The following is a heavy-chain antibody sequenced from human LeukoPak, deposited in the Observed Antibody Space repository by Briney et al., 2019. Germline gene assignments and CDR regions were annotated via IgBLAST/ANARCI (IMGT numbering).Heavy chain of an antibody. CDR1: GGSISSSSYY. CDR2: IYYSGST. V-gene: IGHV4-39*07. CDR3: ARFSHYYDSSGYLDY. J-gene: IGHJ4*02. D-gene: IGHD3-22*01. Sequence: SETLSLTCTVSGGSISSSSYYWGWIRQPPGKGLEWIGSIYYSGSTYYNPSLKSQVTISVDTSKNQFSLKLSSVTAADTAVYYCARFSHYYDSSGYLDYWGQGTLVTVSS.